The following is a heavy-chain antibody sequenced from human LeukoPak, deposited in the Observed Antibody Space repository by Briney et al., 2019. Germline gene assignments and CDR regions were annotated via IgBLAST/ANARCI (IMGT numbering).Heavy chain of an antibody. Sequence: GGSLRLSCAASGFAFSSYAMSWVRQAPGKGLEWVSSISGSGGSTYYADSVKGRFTISRDNSKNTPYLQMNSLRAEDTAVYYCAKVQYDFWSGYWPYYYYGMDVWGQGTTVTVSS. J-gene: IGHJ6*02. V-gene: IGHV3-23*01. CDR3: AKVQYDFWSGYWPYYYYGMDV. D-gene: IGHD3-3*01. CDR1: GFAFSSYA. CDR2: ISGSGGST.